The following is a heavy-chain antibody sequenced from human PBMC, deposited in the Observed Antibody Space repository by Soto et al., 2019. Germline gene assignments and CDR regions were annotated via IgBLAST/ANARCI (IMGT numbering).Heavy chain of an antibody. D-gene: IGHD6-6*01. CDR2: IYYSGST. J-gene: IGHJ5*02. Sequence: PSEILSLTCTVSGGSISSSSYYWGWIRQPPGKGLEWIGSIYYSGSTYYNLSLKSRVTISVDTSKNQFSLKLSSVTAADTAVYFCARDRHNNCFDPWGQGTLVTVSS. V-gene: IGHV4-39*02. CDR1: GGSISSSSYY. CDR3: ARDRHNNCFDP.